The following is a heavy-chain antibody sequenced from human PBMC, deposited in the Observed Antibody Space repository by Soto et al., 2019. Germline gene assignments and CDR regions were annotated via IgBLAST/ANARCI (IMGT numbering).Heavy chain of an antibody. J-gene: IGHJ4*02. D-gene: IGHD3-16*02. CDR2: ISSSSSTI. Sequence: EVQLVESGGGLVQPGGSLRLSCAASGFTFSSYSMNWVRQAPGKGLEWVSYISSSSSTIYYADSVKGRFTISRDNAKNSLYLQMNSLRAEDTAVYYCARGPYDYIWGSYRPGVLFDYWGQGTLVTVSS. V-gene: IGHV3-48*01. CDR1: GFTFSSYS. CDR3: ARGPYDYIWGSYRPGVLFDY.